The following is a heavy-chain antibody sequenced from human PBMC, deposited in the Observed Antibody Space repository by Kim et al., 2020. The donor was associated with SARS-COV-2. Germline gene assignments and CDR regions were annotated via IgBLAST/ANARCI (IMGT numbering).Heavy chain of an antibody. V-gene: IGHV3-48*03. CDR3: ATFWRYYDSSGRP. Sequence: GGSLRLSCAASGFTFSSYEMNWVRQAPGKGLEWVSYISSSVSTIYYADSVKGRFTISRDNAKNSLYLQMNSLRAEDTAVYYCATFWRYYDSSGRPWGQGTLVTVSS. J-gene: IGHJ5*02. CDR2: ISSSVSTI. CDR1: GFTFSSYE. D-gene: IGHD3-22*01.